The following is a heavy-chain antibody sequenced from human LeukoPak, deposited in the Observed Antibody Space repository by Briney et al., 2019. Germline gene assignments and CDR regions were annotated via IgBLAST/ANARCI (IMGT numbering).Heavy chain of an antibody. Sequence: GASVKVSCKASGYSLTDYYIHWVRLAPGQGLEWMGWINPKSGGTHYAQKFQGRVSMTRDTSINTVHLELSRLKTNDTAVYYCARTREGVWGSYSPWGQGTLVTVSS. D-gene: IGHD3-16*01. CDR3: ARTREGVWGSYSP. CDR1: GYSLTDYY. CDR2: INPKSGGT. V-gene: IGHV1-2*02. J-gene: IGHJ4*02.